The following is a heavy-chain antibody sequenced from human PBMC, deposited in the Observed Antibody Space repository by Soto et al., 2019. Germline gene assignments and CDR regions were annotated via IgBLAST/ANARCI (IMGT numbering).Heavy chain of an antibody. CDR2: ISYDGSNR. D-gene: IGHD6-19*01. CDR1: GFTFSSYG. V-gene: IGHV3-30*18. J-gene: IGHJ4*02. CDR3: AKGRRLAVAGLFDS. Sequence: QVQLVESGGGVVQPGRSLRLSCAASGFTFSSYGMHWVRQAPGKGLEWVAVISYDGSNRYYADSVKGRFTISRDNSKNMLYLQMNRRGAENTAVYYCAKGRRLAVAGLFDSWGQGTLVTVSS.